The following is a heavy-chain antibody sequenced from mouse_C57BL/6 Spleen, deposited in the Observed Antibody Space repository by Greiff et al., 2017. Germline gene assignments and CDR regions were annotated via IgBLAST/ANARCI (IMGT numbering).Heavy chain of an antibody. D-gene: IGHD2-1*01. CDR2: IRRTGSNYAT. V-gene: IGHV10-3*01. CDR1: GFTFNTYA. Sequence: EVKLLESGGGLVQPKGSLKLSCAASGFTFNTYAMHWVRQAPGKGLEWVARIRRTGSNYATYYADSVKDRFTISRDDSQSMLYLQMNNLNTEDTAMDYCVREGNSGPMDYWGQGTSVTVSS. J-gene: IGHJ4*01. CDR3: VREGNSGPMDY.